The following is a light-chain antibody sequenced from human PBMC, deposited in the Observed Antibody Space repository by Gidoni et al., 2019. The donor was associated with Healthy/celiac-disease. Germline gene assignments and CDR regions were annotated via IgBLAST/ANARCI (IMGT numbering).Light chain of an antibody. CDR1: RGDIGSDNL. CDR2: EVT. J-gene: IGLJ2*01. Sequence: LTQPASVSGSPGQSITISCTGTRGDIGSDNLVSWYQHHPGRASKLLFYEVTKRPSGVAYRFSASKSGYTAYLTISGRVSEDEADYYCSAYATRRAPVVFGGGTKVTV. CDR3: SAYATRRAPVV. V-gene: IGLV2-23*02.